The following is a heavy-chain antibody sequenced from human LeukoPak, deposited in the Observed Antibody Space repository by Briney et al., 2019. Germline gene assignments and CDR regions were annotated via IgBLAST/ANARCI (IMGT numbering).Heavy chain of an antibody. V-gene: IGHV3-23*01. Sequence: GGSLRLSCLASGFTFSTYSMTWVRQVPGKGLDWVSAISADDTGYYADSVKGRFIVSRDNSKNTLYLQLNRLRVEDTAVYYCAKEHDLWHEEGNWFDPWGQGTLVTVSS. D-gene: IGHD3-3*01. CDR1: GFTFSTYS. CDR2: ISADDTG. J-gene: IGHJ5*02. CDR3: AKEHDLWHEEGNWFDP.